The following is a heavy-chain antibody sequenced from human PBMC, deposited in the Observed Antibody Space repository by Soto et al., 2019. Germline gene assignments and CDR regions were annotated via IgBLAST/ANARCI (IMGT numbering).Heavy chain of an antibody. CDR1: GGSFSGYC. D-gene: IGHD4-4*01. V-gene: IGHV4-34*01. CDR3: ARRLGKRGMTTVYYYYYYMDV. J-gene: IGHJ6*03. Sequence: SETLSLTCPVYGGSFSGYCWSWIRQPPGKGLEWIGEINHSGSTNYNPSLKSRVTISVDTSKNQFSLKLSSVTAADTAVYYCARRLGKRGMTTVYYYYYYMDVWGKGTTLTVSS. CDR2: INHSGST.